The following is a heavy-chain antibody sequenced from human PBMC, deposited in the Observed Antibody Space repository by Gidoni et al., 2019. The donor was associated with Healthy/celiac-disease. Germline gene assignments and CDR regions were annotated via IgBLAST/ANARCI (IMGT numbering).Heavy chain of an antibody. CDR3: ARPYYYYYGMDV. CDR2: MSSSSSYT. J-gene: IGHJ6*02. V-gene: IGHV3-11*06. CDR1: GLTFSDYY. Sequence: QVQLVESGGGLVKPGGSLRLSCAASGLTFSDYYMSWIRQAPGKGLEWVSYMSSSSSYTNYADSVKGRFTISRDNAKNSLYLQMNSLRAEDTAVYYCARPYYYYYGMDVWGQGTTVTVSS.